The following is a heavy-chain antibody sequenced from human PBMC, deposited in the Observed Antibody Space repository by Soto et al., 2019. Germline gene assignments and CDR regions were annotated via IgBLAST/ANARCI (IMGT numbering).Heavy chain of an antibody. V-gene: IGHV3-30*18. J-gene: IGHJ4*02. CDR3: AKNDYGDYGVGFCFAY. CDR1: GVTFCSYG. CDR2: ISYDGSNK. D-gene: IGHD4-17*01. Sequence: QVQLVESGGVVVRPGWSLRLSCAASGVTFCSYGMHWVRPAPGKGLEWVAVISYDGSNKYYPASVKARFTNSRDNSTNRLYQQMNGPRAEDTAVYYFAKNDYGDYGVGFCFAYWGKGTLVTVSA.